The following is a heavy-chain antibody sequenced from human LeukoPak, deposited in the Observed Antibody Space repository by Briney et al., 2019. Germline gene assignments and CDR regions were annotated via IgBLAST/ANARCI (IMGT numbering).Heavy chain of an antibody. CDR1: GGSFSGYY. J-gene: IGHJ4*02. CDR2: INHSGST. CDR3: ARRPMVRARPFDY. V-gene: IGHV4-34*01. Sequence: SETLSLTCAVYGGSFSGYYWSWIRQPPGKGLEWIGEINHSGSTNYNPSLKSRVTISVDTSKNQFSLKLSSVTAADTAVYYCARRPMVRARPFDYWGQGTLVTVSS. D-gene: IGHD3-10*01.